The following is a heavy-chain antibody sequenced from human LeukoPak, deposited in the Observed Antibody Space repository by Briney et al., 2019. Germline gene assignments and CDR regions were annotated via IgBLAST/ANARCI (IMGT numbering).Heavy chain of an antibody. J-gene: IGHJ4*02. CDR1: GFTFSSYD. Sequence: GGSLRLSCAASGFTFSSYDMHWVRQATGKGLEWVSAIGTAGDTYYPGSVKGRFTISRENAKNSLYLQMNSLKTEDTAVYYCTTDTPTYYYGSAHIDYWGQGTLVTVSS. CDR2: IGTAGDT. D-gene: IGHD3-10*01. CDR3: TTDTPTYYYGSAHIDY. V-gene: IGHV3-13*04.